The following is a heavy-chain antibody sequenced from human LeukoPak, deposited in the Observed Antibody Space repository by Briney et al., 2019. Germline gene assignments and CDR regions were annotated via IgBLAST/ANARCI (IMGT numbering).Heavy chain of an antibody. Sequence: PGGSLRLTCAASGFTFSRYVMSWVRQAPGKGLEWVSGISGSGDRTYYADSVKGRFTISRDNSKNTLYLQMNSLRAEDTAVYYCATVLNSLYYYGMDVWGQGSTVTVSS. J-gene: IGHJ6*02. CDR2: ISGSGDRT. D-gene: IGHD4-23*01. V-gene: IGHV3-23*01. CDR3: ATVLNSLYYYGMDV. CDR1: GFTFSRYV.